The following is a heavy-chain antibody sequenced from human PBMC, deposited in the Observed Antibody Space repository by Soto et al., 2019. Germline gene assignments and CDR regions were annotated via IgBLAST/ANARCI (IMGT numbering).Heavy chain of an antibody. CDR1: GFTFSSYG. V-gene: IGHV3-30*18. D-gene: IGHD5-18*01. CDR2: ISYDGSNK. J-gene: IGHJ4*02. Sequence: GGSLRLSCAASGFTFSSYGMHWVRQAPGKGLEWVAVISYDGSNKYYADSVKGRITISRDNSKNTLYVQMNSLRGEDTAVYYCAKALDTATSLSALSDWGQGTMVTVS. CDR3: AKALDTATSLSALSD.